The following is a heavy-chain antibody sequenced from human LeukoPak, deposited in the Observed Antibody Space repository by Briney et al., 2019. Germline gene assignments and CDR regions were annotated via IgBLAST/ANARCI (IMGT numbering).Heavy chain of an antibody. Sequence: PGRSLRLSCAASGFTFSSYGMHWVRQAPGKGLEWVAVIWYDGSKKYYADSVKGRFTISRDNSKNTLSLQMNSLRGEDTAMYYCARYFGTIAALDYWGQGMLVTVSS. CDR3: ARYFGTIAALDY. CDR2: IWYDGSKK. V-gene: IGHV3-33*01. D-gene: IGHD3/OR15-3a*01. J-gene: IGHJ4*02. CDR1: GFTFSSYG.